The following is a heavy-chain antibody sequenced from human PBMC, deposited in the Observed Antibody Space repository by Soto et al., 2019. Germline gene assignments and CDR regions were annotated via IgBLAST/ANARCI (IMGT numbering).Heavy chain of an antibody. D-gene: IGHD6-6*01. CDR1: GGSISSYY. Sequence: SETLSLTCTVSGGSISSYYWSWIRQPPGKGLEWIGYIYYSGSTNYNPSLKSRVTISVDTSKNQFSLKLSSVTAADTAVYYCARHGYSWYSSSSFFDYWGQGTLVTVSS. CDR2: IYYSGST. V-gene: IGHV4-59*08. J-gene: IGHJ4*02. CDR3: ARHGYSWYSSSSFFDY.